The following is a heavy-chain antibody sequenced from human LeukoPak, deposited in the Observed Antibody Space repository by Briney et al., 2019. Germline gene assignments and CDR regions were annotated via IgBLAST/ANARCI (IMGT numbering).Heavy chain of an antibody. J-gene: IGHJ4*02. V-gene: IGHV4-34*01. CDR3: ARGAGFDY. Sequence: SETLSLTCTVSGGSISSYYWSWIRQPPGKGLEWIGEINHSGSTNYNPSLKSRVTISVDTSKNQFSLKLSSVTAADTAVYYCARGAGFDYWGQGTLVTVSS. CDR2: INHSGST. CDR1: GGSISSYY.